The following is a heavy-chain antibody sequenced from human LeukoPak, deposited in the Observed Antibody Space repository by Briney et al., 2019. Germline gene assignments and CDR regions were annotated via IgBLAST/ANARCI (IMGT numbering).Heavy chain of an antibody. CDR1: GFTFRLYA. V-gene: IGHV3-23*01. Sequence: GGSLRLSCAASGFTFRLYALSWVRQVPGKGLEWVSGITGSGDNTYYADSVKGRFTISRDNSKNALYLQMNSLRAEDTAVYYCAKWLWFGELLSTADYWGQGTLVTVSS. CDR2: ITGSGDNT. J-gene: IGHJ4*02. CDR3: AKWLWFGELLSTADY. D-gene: IGHD3-10*01.